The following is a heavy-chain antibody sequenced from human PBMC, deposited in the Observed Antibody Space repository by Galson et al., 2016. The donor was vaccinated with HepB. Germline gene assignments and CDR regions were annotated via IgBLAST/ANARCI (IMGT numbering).Heavy chain of an antibody. V-gene: IGHV3-30*03. CDR1: GFTLTSYA. Sequence: SLRLSCAASGFTLTSYAMHWVRQAPGKGLEWVAVIYSDEGNKVYAESVQGRFTITRDTSTETPYLQLNSLRAEDTAVYYCATEGRIYCSSASFHGNFHYWGQGTLVTVSS. CDR3: ATEGRIYCSSASFHGNFHY. J-gene: IGHJ4*02. CDR2: IYSDEGNK. D-gene: IGHD2-2*01.